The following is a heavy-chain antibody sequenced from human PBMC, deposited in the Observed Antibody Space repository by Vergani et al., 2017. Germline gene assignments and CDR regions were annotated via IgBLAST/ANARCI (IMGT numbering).Heavy chain of an antibody. CDR2: IYRTGRT. CDR3: ARRSGIVYDIFSGTQYFFDF. CDR1: GISIDNGYY. Sequence: QVQLQESGPGLVKPSETLSLTCAVSGISIDNGYYWDWIRQPPGKGLEWIGSIYRTGRTHFNPSLKSRVTSSVDTSNNHCSLRLNSLTAADTAVYYCARRSGIVYDIFSGTQYFFDFWGRGTLVTVSS. D-gene: IGHD3-9*01. V-gene: IGHV4-38-2*01. J-gene: IGHJ4*02.